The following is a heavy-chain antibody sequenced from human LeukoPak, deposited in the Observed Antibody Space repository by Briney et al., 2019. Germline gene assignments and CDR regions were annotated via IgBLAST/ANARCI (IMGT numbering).Heavy chain of an antibody. J-gene: IGHJ3*02. CDR1: GGTFSSYA. CDR3: ATSRRDDILTGYGYQEAFDI. D-gene: IGHD3-9*01. V-gene: IGHV1-69*06. CDR2: IIPIFGTA. Sequence: ASVKVSCKASGGTFSSYAISWVRQAPGQGLEWMGGIIPIFGTANYAQKFQGRVTMTEDTSTDTAYMELSSLRSEDTAVYYCATSRRDDILTGYGYQEAFDIWGQGTMVTVSS.